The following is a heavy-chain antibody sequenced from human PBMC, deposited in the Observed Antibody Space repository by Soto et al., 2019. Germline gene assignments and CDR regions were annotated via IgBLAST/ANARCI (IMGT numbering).Heavy chain of an antibody. Sequence: QVQLQQSGPGLVKPSQTLSLTCAISGDSVSSNSAAWNWIRQSPSRVLEWLGRTYYRSKWHNNYAVSVKSRITINPDTSKNHFSLQLNSVTPEDTAVYYCARANEYTSSSGMDVWGQGTTVTVSS. J-gene: IGHJ6*02. D-gene: IGHD6-6*01. V-gene: IGHV6-1*01. CDR3: ARANEYTSSSGMDV. CDR2: TYYRSKWHN. CDR1: GDSVSSNSAA.